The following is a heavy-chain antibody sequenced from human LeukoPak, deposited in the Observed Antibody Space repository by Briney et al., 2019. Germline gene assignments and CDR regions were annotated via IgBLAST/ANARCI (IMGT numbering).Heavy chain of an antibody. J-gene: IGHJ3*02. CDR3: ARGPDYYESSGYPLGAFDI. Sequence: PSETLSLTCAVCGGSFSGYYWSWIRQPPGKGLEWIGEINHSGSTNYNPSLKSRVTISVDTSKNQFSLKLSSVTAADTAVYYCARGPDYYESSGYPLGAFDIWAKGQWSPSLQ. V-gene: IGHV4-34*01. D-gene: IGHD3-22*01. CDR2: INHSGST. CDR1: GGSFSGYY.